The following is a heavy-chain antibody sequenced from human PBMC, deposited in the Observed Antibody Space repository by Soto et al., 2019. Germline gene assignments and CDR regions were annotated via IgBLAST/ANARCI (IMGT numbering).Heavy chain of an antibody. CDR1: GGSISSYY. Sequence: SETLSLTCTVSGGSISSYYWSWIRQPPGKGLGWIGYIYYSGITNYNPSLKSRVTISVDTSKNKFSLKLSSVTAAATAAYYCVMCLTGCGGDCPISDAFVIWGEGAMVPVSS. CDR3: VMCLTGCGGDCPISDAFVI. J-gene: IGHJ3*02. V-gene: IGHV4-59*01. D-gene: IGHD2-21*02. CDR2: IYYSGIT.